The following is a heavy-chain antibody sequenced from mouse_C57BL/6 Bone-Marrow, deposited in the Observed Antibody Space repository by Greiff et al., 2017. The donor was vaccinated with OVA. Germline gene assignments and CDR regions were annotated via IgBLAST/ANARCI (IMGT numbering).Heavy chain of an antibody. D-gene: IGHD2-4*01. J-gene: IGHJ3*01. V-gene: IGHV1-50*01. Sequence: QVQLKQPGAELVKPGASVKLSCKASGYTFTSYWMQWVKQRPGQGLEWIGEIDPSDSYTNYNQKFKGKATLTVDTSSSTAYMQLSSLTSEDSAVYYCASTIGHYDYEFAYWGQGTLVTVSA. CDR3: ASTIGHYDYEFAY. CDR2: IDPSDSYT. CDR1: GYTFTSYW.